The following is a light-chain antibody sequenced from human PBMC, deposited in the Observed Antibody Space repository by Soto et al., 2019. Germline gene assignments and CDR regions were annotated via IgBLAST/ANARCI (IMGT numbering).Light chain of an antibody. CDR2: DAS. J-gene: IGKJ1*01. CDR3: QQYNTFWT. Sequence: DFQMTQSPSTLSASVGARVTITCRASQSVNTLLAWYQQKPGKAPVLLIYDASSLKSGVPSRFSGSGSGTEFTLTISSLQPDDSATYYCQQYNTFWTFGQGTKVDIK. CDR1: QSVNTL. V-gene: IGKV1-5*01.